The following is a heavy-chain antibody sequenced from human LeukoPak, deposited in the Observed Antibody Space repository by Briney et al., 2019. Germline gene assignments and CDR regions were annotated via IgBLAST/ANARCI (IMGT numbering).Heavy chain of an antibody. Sequence: IPSETLSLTCSVSGGSTWSFTDCWGWVRQPAGKELEWIGCRYSSGDTYYTPSLKSRITMSVDTSTNQFTLKLNSVTAADTAVYFCARHKWRSDWLDPWGQGTLVTVSS. D-gene: IGHD3-10*01. J-gene: IGHJ5*02. V-gene: IGHV4-39*01. CDR3: ARHKWRSDWLDP. CDR2: RYSSGDT. CDR1: GGSTWSFTDC.